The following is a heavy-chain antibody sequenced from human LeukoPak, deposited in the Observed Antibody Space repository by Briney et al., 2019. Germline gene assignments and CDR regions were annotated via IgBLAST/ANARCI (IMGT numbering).Heavy chain of an antibody. CDR3: AKLGRYQKPLDDY. CDR2: ISDDGGSP. Sequence: GGSLRLSCAASGFTFRSYFMTWVRQAPGKGLERVSDISDDGGSPYYADFVKGRFTVSRDNSKNTLFLQMHSLRGDDTAIYYCAKLGRYQKPLDDYWGQGTPVTVSS. V-gene: IGHV3-23*01. D-gene: IGHD2-2*01. J-gene: IGHJ4*02. CDR1: GFTFRSYF.